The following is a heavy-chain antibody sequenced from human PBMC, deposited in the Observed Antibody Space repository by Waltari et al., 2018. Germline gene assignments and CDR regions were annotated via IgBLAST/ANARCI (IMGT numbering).Heavy chain of an antibody. Sequence: QVQLQESGPGLVKPSETLSLTCAVSGYSISSGYYWGWIRHPPGKGLEWIGSIYHSGSTYYNPSLKSRVTISVDTSKNQFSLKLSSVTAADTAVYYCARVDPSESITMIVVPSTRFDPWGQGTLVTVSS. J-gene: IGHJ5*02. D-gene: IGHD3-22*01. CDR1: GYSISSGYY. V-gene: IGHV4-38-2*01. CDR2: IYHSGST. CDR3: ARVDPSESITMIVVPSTRFDP.